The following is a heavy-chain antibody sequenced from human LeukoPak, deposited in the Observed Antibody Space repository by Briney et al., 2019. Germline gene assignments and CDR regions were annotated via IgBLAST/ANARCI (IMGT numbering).Heavy chain of an antibody. CDR3: ARARYDSSGYYFDY. CDR1: GFTFSSYG. CDR2: IWYDGSNK. D-gene: IGHD3-22*01. V-gene: IGHV3-33*01. J-gene: IGHJ4*02. Sequence: PGGSLRLSCAASGFTFSSYGMHWVRQAPGKGLEWVAVIWYDGSNKYYADSGKGRFTISRDNSKNTLYLQMNSLRAEDTAVYYCARARYDSSGYYFDYWGQGTLVTVSS.